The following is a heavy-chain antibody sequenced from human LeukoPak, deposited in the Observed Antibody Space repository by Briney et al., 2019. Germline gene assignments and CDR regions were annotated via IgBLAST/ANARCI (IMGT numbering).Heavy chain of an antibody. CDR2: LRAYNGNT. D-gene: IGHD3-3*01. J-gene: IGHJ4*02. Sequence: GASLKVSCKASGYTFTSFGISWVRQAPGQGLEWMASLRAYNGNTNYAQKLQGKVTMTIDKSKTTHYLELSSLRSDHTDVYYGPREPNFWSGYRRFDYSGQGALVTVSS. CDR3: PREPNFWSGYRRFDY. V-gene: IGHV1-18*01. CDR1: GYTFTSFG.